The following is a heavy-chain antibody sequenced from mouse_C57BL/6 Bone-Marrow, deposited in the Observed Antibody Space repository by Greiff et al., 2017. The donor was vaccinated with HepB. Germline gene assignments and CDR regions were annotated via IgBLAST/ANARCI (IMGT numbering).Heavy chain of an antibody. CDR3: ARTTVVATGVDY. V-gene: IGHV1-81*01. CDR2: IYPRSGNT. J-gene: IGHJ2*01. D-gene: IGHD1-1*01. Sequence: QVQLKESGAELARPGASVKLSCKASGYTFTSYGISWVKQRTGQGLEWIGEIYPRSGNTYYNEKFKGKATLTADKSSSTAYMELRSLTSEDSAVYFCARTTVVATGVDYWGQGTTLTVSS. CDR1: GYTFTSYG.